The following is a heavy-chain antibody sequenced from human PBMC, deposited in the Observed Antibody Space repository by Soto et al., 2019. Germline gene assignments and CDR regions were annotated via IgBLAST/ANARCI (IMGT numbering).Heavy chain of an antibody. D-gene: IGHD1-26*01. CDR3: AKELVGAPRRLLAY. CDR2: INAVNGNT. J-gene: IGHJ4*02. CDR1: GYAFTNYA. V-gene: IGHV1-3*01. Sequence: ASVKVSCKASGYAFTNYAMHWLRQAPGQRLEWMGWINAVNGNTKYSQRFQGRVTITRDTSASTAYMELSSLRSEDTAVYYCAKELVGAPRRLLAYWGQGTLVPGSS.